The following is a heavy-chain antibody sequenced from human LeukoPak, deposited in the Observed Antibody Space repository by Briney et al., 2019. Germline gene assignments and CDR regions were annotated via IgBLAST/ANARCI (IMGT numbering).Heavy chain of an antibody. Sequence: ASVKVSCKASGYTFTSYGISWVRQAPGQGLEWMGWISAYNGNTNYAQKLQGRVTMTTDTSTSTAYMELRSLRSDDTAVYYCARDLGYCSSTSCPNRLDYWGQGTLVTVSS. J-gene: IGHJ4*02. CDR2: ISAYNGNT. CDR1: GYTFTSYG. V-gene: IGHV1-18*01. CDR3: ARDLGYCSSTSCPNRLDY. D-gene: IGHD2-2*03.